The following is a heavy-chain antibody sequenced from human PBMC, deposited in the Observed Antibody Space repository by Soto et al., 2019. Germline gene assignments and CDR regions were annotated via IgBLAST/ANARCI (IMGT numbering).Heavy chain of an antibody. CDR3: AREGRYSKRAYYYYGMDV. V-gene: IGHV1-18*01. Sequence: ASVKVSCKASGYTFTSYGISWVRQAPGQGLEWMGWISAYNGNTNYAQKLQGRATMTTDTSTSTAYMELRSLRSDDTAVYYCAREGRYSKRAYYYYGMDVWGQGTTVTVSS. CDR1: GYTFTSYG. D-gene: IGHD4-4*01. CDR2: ISAYNGNT. J-gene: IGHJ6*02.